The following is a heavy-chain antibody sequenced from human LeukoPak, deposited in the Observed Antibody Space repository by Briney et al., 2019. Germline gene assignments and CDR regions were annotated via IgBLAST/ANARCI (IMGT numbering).Heavy chain of an antibody. J-gene: IGHJ4*02. Sequence: ASVKVSCKASGYTFSGYYMQWVRQAPGQGLEWMGWINPNSGDTNYAQKFQGRVTMTRDTSISTAYMELRSLRSDDTAVYYCARSGRGTYYYFDLWGQGTLVTVSS. CDR1: GYTFSGYY. D-gene: IGHD1-26*01. V-gene: IGHV1-2*02. CDR3: ARSGRGTYYYFDL. CDR2: INPNSGDT.